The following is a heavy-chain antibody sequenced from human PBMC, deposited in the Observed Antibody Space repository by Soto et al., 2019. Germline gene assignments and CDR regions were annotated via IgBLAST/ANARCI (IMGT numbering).Heavy chain of an antibody. Sequence: ASVKVSCKASGGTFSSYAISWVRQAPGQGLEWMGGIIPIFGTANYAQKFQGRVTITADKSTSTAYMELSSLRSEDTAVYYCARAIVVVPAAISGMDVWGQGTTVTVSS. CDR2: IIPIFGTA. V-gene: IGHV1-69*06. J-gene: IGHJ6*02. D-gene: IGHD2-2*02. CDR3: ARAIVVVPAAISGMDV. CDR1: GGTFSSYA.